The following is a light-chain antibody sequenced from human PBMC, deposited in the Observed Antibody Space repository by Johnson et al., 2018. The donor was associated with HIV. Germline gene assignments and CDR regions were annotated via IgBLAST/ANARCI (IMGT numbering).Light chain of an antibody. CDR3: GTWDSSLIFSV. CDR1: SSNIGNNF. V-gene: IGLV1-51*02. J-gene: IGLJ1*01. Sequence: QSVLTQPPSVSAAPGEKVTISCSGSSSNIGNNFVSWYQQFPGTAPKLLICENDKRPSGIPDRFSGSKSGTSATLGITGLQPGDEADYYCGTWDSSLIFSVFGTGTKVTVL. CDR2: END.